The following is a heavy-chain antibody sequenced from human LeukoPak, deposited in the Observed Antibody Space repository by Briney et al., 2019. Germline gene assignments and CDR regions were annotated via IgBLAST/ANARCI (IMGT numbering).Heavy chain of an antibody. Sequence: GESRKISCQGSGYSFTSYWIGWVRQMPGKGLEWMGIFYPGDSDTRYSPSFQGQVTISADKSITTAYLQCSSLRASGTAMYYCARPANRGDAFDIWGQGTMVTVSS. CDR2: FYPGDSDT. V-gene: IGHV5-51*01. D-gene: IGHD2/OR15-2a*01. CDR1: GYSFTSYW. J-gene: IGHJ3*02. CDR3: ARPANRGDAFDI.